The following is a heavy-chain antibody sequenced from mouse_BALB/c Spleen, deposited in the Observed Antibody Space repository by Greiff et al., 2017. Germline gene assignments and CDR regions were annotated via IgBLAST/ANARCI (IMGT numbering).Heavy chain of an antibody. J-gene: IGHJ4*01. CDR3: AREYGNYAMDY. CDR1: GFTFSDYY. Sequence: VQLKESGGGLVKPGGSLKLSCAASGFTFSDYYMYWVRQTPEKRLEWVATISDGGSYTYYPDSVKGRFTISRDNAKNNLYLQMSSLKSEDTAMYYCAREYGNYAMDYWGQGTSVTVSS. D-gene: IGHD2-1*01. CDR2: ISDGGSYT. V-gene: IGHV5-4*02.